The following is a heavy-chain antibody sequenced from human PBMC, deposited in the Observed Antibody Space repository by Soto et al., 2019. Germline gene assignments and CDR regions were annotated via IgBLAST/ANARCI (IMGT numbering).Heavy chain of an antibody. V-gene: IGHV3-33*01. CDR2: IRNDGSNK. J-gene: IGHJ2*01. CDR1: GFTFSSYG. Sequence: QVQLVESGGGVVQPGRSLRLSCAASGFTFSSYGMHWVRQAPGKGLEWVAVIRNDGSNKYYADSVKGRFTISRDNSKNTLYLQLNSLRAEDTAVYYCARDASVVVPAAIAGYFDLWGRGTLVTVSS. D-gene: IGHD2-2*01. CDR3: ARDASVVVPAAIAGYFDL.